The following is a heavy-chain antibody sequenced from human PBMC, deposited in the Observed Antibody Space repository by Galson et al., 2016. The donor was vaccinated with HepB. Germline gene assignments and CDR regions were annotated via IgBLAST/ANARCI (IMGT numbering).Heavy chain of an antibody. V-gene: IGHV3-11*06. CDR3: AGGEERGVTPFDS. CDR1: GFIFNDYY. J-gene: IGHJ4*02. CDR2: ISRDSAYI. Sequence: SLRLSCAASGFIFNDYYMSWIRQAPGKGLEWVSYISRDSAYINYADSVKGRFTISRDNAKDSVFLEMSSLRAEDTAVYFCAGGEERGVTPFDSWGQGTLVTVSS. D-gene: IGHD2-21*02.